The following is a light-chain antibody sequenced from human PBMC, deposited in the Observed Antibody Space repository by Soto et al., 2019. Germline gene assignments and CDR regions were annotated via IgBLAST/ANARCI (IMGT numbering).Light chain of an antibody. Sequence: QSVLTQPPSASGTPGQRVTISCSGSSSNIGTYTVNWYQQVPGTAPKLLIYSNNQRPSGVPDRFSGSKSGTSASLAISGLPSEDEADYYCSAWDASRKGVIFGGGTKLTVL. CDR3: SAWDASRKGVI. V-gene: IGLV1-44*01. J-gene: IGLJ2*01. CDR2: SNN. CDR1: SSNIGTYT.